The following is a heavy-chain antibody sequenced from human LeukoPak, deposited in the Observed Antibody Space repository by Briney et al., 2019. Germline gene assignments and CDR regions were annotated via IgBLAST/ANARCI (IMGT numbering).Heavy chain of an antibody. D-gene: IGHD3-16*01. J-gene: IGHJ4*02. V-gene: IGHV6-1*01. CDR1: GDSVSSNSVT. CDR2: TYYRSAWYT. Sequence: SQTLSLTCAISGDSVSSNSVTRIWVRQSPSRGLEWLGRTYYRSAWYTNYAESVKSRISINADTSKNQFSLQLSSVTPEDTAVYYCTRDGGRGTFDYWGQGTLVTVSS. CDR3: TRDGGRGTFDY.